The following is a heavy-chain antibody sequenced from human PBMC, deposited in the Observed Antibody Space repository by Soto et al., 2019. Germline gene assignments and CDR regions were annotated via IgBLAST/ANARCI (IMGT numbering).Heavy chain of an antibody. CDR3: AHTYDFWSGYRLFDP. D-gene: IGHD3-3*01. CDR1: GFSLSTSGVG. Sequence: ESWSYAGEPTQTLTLTCTFSGFSLSTSGVGVGWIRQPPGKALEWLALIYWDDDKRYSPSLKGRLTSTKDTSKNQVVLTMTNMDPVDTATYYCAHTYDFWSGYRLFDPWGQGTLVTVS. J-gene: IGHJ5*02. V-gene: IGHV2-5*02. CDR2: IYWDDDK.